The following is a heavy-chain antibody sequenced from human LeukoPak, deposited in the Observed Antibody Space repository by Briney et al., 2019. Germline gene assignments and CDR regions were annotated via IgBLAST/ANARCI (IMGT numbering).Heavy chain of an antibody. J-gene: IGHJ4*02. V-gene: IGHV4-30-2*01. CDR1: GGSISSGGYY. D-gene: IGHD3-10*01. Sequence: SQTLSLTCTVSGGSISSGGYYWSWIRQPPGKGLEWIGYIYHSGSTYYNPSLKSRVTISVDRSKNQFSLKLSSVTAADTAVYYCAKGGTYYYGSGSLGVDYWGQGTLVTVSS. CDR2: IYHSGST. CDR3: AKGGTYYYGSGSLGVDY.